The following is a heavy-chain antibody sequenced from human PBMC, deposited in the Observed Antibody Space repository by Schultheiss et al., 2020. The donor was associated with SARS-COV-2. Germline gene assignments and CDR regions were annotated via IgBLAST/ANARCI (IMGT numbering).Heavy chain of an antibody. CDR3: ARDILPYYDFWSGQGNAFDI. CDR1: GGTFSSYD. Sequence: ASVKVSCKASGGTFSSYDINWVRQATGQGLEWMGWMNPNSGNTNYAQKLQGRVTMTTDTSTSTAYMELSRLRAEDTAVYYCARDILPYYDFWSGQGNAFDIWGQGTMVTVSS. CDR2: MNPNSGNT. J-gene: IGHJ3*02. V-gene: IGHV1-8*02. D-gene: IGHD3-3*01.